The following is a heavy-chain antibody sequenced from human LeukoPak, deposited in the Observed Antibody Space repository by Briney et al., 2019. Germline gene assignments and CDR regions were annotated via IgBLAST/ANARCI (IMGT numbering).Heavy chain of an antibody. CDR1: GYGFTSYW. D-gene: IGHD5-18*01. J-gene: IGHJ6*02. CDR3: ARLKRWDTAMNNYYYYGMDV. CDR2: IDPSDSYT. V-gene: IGHV5-10-1*01. Sequence: GASLKISCKGSGYGFTSYWISWVRQMPGKGLEWMGRIDPSDSYTNYSPSFQGHVTISADKSISTAYLQWSSLKASDTAMYYCARLKRWDTAMNNYYYYGMDVWGQGTTVTVSS.